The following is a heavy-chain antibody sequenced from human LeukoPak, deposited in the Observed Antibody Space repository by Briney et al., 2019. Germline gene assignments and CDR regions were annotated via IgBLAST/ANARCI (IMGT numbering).Heavy chain of an antibody. CDR3: ARHDYYGSGSRFDY. CDR2: IYYSGST. V-gene: IGHV4-59*08. D-gene: IGHD3-10*01. Sequence: SETLSLTCTVSGGSISSSYWSWIRQPPGKGLEWIGYIYYSGSTNYNPSLKSRVTISVDTSKNQFSLKLSSVTAADTAVYYCARHDYYGSGSRFDYWGQGTLVTVSS. J-gene: IGHJ4*02. CDR1: GGSISSSY.